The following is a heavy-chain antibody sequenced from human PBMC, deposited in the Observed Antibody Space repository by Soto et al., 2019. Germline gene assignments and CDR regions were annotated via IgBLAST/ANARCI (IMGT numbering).Heavy chain of an antibody. Sequence: SVKVSCKASGGTFNNYPITWVRQAPGEGLEWMGGSIPIFGTANYAQKFQGRVTISVDESTSTAYMELGSLRSEDTAVYYCARGRGYSGDDHYYYFDMDVWGQGTTVTVSS. V-gene: IGHV1-69*13. CDR3: ARGRGYSGDDHYYYFDMDV. J-gene: IGHJ6*02. CDR2: SIPIFGTA. D-gene: IGHD5-12*01. CDR1: GGTFNNYP.